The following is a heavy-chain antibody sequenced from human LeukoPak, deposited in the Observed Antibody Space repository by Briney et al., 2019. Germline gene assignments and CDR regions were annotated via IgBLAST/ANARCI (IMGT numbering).Heavy chain of an antibody. Sequence: ASVKVSCTSSGYTFTGYYIHWVRQAPGQGLERMGWINPNSGDTNSAQKFQGRVTMTRDTSISTAYMELNRLRSDDTAVYYCAREYYDILTGYYTRAFDFWGQGTMVTVSS. CDR2: INPNSGDT. CDR1: GYTFTGYY. D-gene: IGHD3-9*01. V-gene: IGHV1-2*02. J-gene: IGHJ3*01. CDR3: AREYYDILTGYYTRAFDF.